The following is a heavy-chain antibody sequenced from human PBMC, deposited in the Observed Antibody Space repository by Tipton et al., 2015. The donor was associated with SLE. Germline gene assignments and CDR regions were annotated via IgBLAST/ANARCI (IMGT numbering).Heavy chain of an antibody. CDR1: GASVSSSIYN. V-gene: IGHV4-39*07. CDR2: VNYDGNA. J-gene: IGHJ3*02. D-gene: IGHD3-16*01. Sequence: TLSLTCTVSGASVSSSIYNWGWIRQPPGKGLEWIGTVNYDGNAYYSPSLKSRVTISVDTSKNQFSLKLSSVTAADTAVYYCATYVGNAFETWGQGTMVIVSS. CDR3: ATYVGNAFET.